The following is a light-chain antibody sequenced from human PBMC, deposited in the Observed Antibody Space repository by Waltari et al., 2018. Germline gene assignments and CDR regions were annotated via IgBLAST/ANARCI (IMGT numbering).Light chain of an antibody. J-gene: IGLJ3*02. CDR2: EVN. V-gene: IGLV2-18*02. CDR3: VSFTTANTWV. Sequence: QSALTQPPSVSGSPGQAGTISCTGTTSDVGRYDRVSWYQQPPPPVPKAMVYEVNKRPSGIPDRFSGSKSGNTASLTISGLQAEDEADYYCVSFTTANTWVFGGGTKVTVL. CDR1: TSDVGRYDR.